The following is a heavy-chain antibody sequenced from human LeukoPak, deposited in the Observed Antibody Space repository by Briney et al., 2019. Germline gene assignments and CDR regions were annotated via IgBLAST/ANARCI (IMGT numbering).Heavy chain of an antibody. Sequence: PSETLSLTCTVSGGSISSYYWSWIRQPPGKGLEWIGYIYYSGSTNYNPSLKSRVTISVDTSKNQFSLKLSSVTAADTAVYYCARDRYYSSSWYSYYYGMDVWGQGTTVTVSS. D-gene: IGHD6-13*01. CDR1: GGSISSYY. V-gene: IGHV4-59*01. J-gene: IGHJ6*02. CDR3: ARDRYYSSSWYSYYYGMDV. CDR2: IYYSGST.